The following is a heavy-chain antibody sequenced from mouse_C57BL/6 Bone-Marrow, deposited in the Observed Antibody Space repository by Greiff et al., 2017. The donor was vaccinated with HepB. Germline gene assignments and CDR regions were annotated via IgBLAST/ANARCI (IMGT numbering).Heavy chain of an antibody. Sequence: EVQLVESGGGLVQPGGSLKLSCAASGFTFSDYYMYWVRQTPEKRLEWVAYISNGGGSTYYPDTVKGRFTISRDNAENTLYLQMSRLRSEDTAMYYWARHYYEYGGYAMDYWGQGTSVTVSS. CDR2: ISNGGGST. CDR1: GFTFSDYY. J-gene: IGHJ4*01. D-gene: IGHD2-4*01. CDR3: ARHYYEYGGYAMDY. V-gene: IGHV5-12*01.